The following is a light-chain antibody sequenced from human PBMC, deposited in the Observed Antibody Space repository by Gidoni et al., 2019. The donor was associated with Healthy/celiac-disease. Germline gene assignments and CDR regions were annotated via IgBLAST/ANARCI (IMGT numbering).Light chain of an antibody. V-gene: IGLV2-8*01. CDR3: SSYACSLGVV. Sequence: QSALTQPPSASGSPGQSVTISCTGTSSDVGGYNYVSWYQQPPGKAPKLMIYEVSKRPSGVPDRFSGSKSGNTASLTVSGLQAEDEADYYCSSYACSLGVVFGGGTKLTVL. CDR2: EVS. J-gene: IGLJ2*01. CDR1: SSDVGGYNY.